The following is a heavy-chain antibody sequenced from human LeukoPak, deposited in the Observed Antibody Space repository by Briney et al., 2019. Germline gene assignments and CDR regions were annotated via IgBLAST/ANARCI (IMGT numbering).Heavy chain of an antibody. CDR3: ARDLAYYDFGYFDY. CDR1: GFTFSRYW. Sequence: QPGGSLRLSCVDSGFTFSRYWMSWVRQAPGKGLEWVANTKQDGSEKYYVDSVKGRFTISRDNAKNSLYLQMNSLRAEDTAVYYCARDLAYYDFGYFDYWGQGTLVTVSS. D-gene: IGHD3-3*01. J-gene: IGHJ4*02. V-gene: IGHV3-7*01. CDR2: TKQDGSEK.